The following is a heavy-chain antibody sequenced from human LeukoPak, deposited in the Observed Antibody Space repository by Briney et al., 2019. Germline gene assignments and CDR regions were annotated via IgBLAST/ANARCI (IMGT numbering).Heavy chain of an antibody. J-gene: IGHJ4*02. D-gene: IGHD2-2*01. Sequence: GGSLRLSCAASGFTLVTYSMNWVRQAPGKGRGWVLSIISSSSYIYYADSVKGRFTISRDNAKNSLYLQMNSLRAEDTAVYYCARGEYQLLSPIDYWGQGTLVTVSS. CDR1: GFTLVTYS. V-gene: IGHV3-21*01. CDR3: ARGEYQLLSPIDY. CDR2: IISSSSYI.